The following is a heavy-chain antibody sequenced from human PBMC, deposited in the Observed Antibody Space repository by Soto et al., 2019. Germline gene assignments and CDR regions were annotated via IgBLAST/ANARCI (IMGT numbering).Heavy chain of an antibody. CDR3: ARGRLIFGVVIVDYYYMDV. CDR2: ISAYNGNT. J-gene: IGHJ6*03. D-gene: IGHD3-3*01. Sequence: ASVKVSCKASGYTFTSYGISWVRQAPGQGLEWMGWISAYNGNTNYAQKLQGRVTMTTDTSTSTAYMELSRLRSDDTAVYYCARGRLIFGVVIVDYYYMDVWGKGTTVTVSS. V-gene: IGHV1-18*01. CDR1: GYTFTSYG.